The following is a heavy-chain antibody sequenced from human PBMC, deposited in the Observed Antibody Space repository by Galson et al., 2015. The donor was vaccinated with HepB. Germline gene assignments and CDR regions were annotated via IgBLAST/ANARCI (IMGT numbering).Heavy chain of an antibody. CDR1: GGSISSYY. CDR2: IYYSGST. V-gene: IGHV4-59*01. J-gene: IGHJ1*01. Sequence: SETLSLTCTVSGGSISSYYWSWIRQPPGKGLEWIGYIYYSGSTNYNPSLKSRVTISVDTSKNQFSLKLSSVTAADTAVYYCARYLRGHAEYFQHWGQGTLVTVSS. D-gene: IGHD3-9*01. CDR3: ARYLRGHAEYFQH.